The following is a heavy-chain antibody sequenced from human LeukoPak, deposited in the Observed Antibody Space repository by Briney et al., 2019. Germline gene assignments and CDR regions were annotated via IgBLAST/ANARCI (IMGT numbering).Heavy chain of an antibody. CDR3: AKDLDIVATITGN. Sequence: GGSLRLSCAASGFTFGSYAMSWVRQAPGKGLEWVSGVSGSGGSTYYADSVKGRFTISRDNSKNTLYLQMNSLRAEDTAVYYCAKDLDIVATITGNWGQGTLVTVSS. J-gene: IGHJ4*02. V-gene: IGHV3-23*01. CDR2: VSGSGGST. D-gene: IGHD5-12*01. CDR1: GFTFGSYA.